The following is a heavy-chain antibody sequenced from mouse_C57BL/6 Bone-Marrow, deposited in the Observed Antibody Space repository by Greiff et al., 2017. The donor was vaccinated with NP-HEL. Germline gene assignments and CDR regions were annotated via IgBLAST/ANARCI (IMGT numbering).Heavy chain of an antibody. J-gene: IGHJ1*03. CDR1: GYTFTSYW. V-gene: IGHV1-7*01. CDR2: INPSSGYT. CDR3: ASPFPWYFDF. Sequence: VQLHQSGAELAKPGASVKLSCKASGYTFTSYWMHWVKQRPGQGLEWIGYINPSSGYTKYNQKFKDKATLTADKSSSTAYMQLISLTYEDSAVDYCASPFPWYFDFWGTGTTVTVSS.